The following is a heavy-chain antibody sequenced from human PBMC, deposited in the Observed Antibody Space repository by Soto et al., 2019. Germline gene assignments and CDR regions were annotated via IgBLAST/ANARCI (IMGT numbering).Heavy chain of an antibody. Sequence: GGSLRLSCAASGFTFSSYGMHWVRQAPGKGLEWVAVISYDGSNKYYADSVKGQFTISRDNSRNTLYLQMNSLRPEDTAVYYCATDYTGNLDYWGQGTLVTVSS. D-gene: IGHD4-4*01. CDR2: ISYDGSNK. J-gene: IGHJ4*02. CDR1: GFTFSSYG. V-gene: IGHV3-30*03. CDR3: ATDYTGNLDY.